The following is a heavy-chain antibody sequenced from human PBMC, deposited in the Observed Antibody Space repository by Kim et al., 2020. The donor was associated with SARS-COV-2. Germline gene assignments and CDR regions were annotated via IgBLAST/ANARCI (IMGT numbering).Heavy chain of an antibody. V-gene: IGHV4-34*01. J-gene: IGHJ3*02. CDR1: GGSFSGYY. CDR2: INHSGST. Sequence: SETLSLTCAVYGGSFSGYYWSWIRQPPGKGLEWIGEINHSGSTNYNPSLKSRVTISVDTSKNQFSLKLSSVTAADTAVYYCARPKQWLVRYAFDIWGQGTMVTVSS. D-gene: IGHD6-19*01. CDR3: ARPKQWLVRYAFDI.